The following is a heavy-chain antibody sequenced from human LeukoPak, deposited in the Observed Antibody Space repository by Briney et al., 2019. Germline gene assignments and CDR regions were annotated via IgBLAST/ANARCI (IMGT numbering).Heavy chain of an antibody. CDR1: GFTFSSYS. J-gene: IGHJ6*03. D-gene: IGHD3-10*01. V-gene: IGHV3-48*01. CDR2: IVSSSSTI. CDR3: ARGAGGGDGSRSYYNVRGYYYYYMDV. Sequence: PGGSLRLSCAASGFTFSSYSMNWVRQAPGKGLEWVSYIVSSSSTIYYADSVKGRFTISRDNAQNSLYLQMNNLRAEDTAVYYCARGAGGGDGSRSYYNVRGYYYYYMDVWGKGTTVTVSS.